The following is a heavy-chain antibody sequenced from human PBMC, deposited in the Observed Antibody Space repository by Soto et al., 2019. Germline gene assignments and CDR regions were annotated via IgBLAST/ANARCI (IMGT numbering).Heavy chain of an antibody. Sequence: SETLSLTCVVSGYSFNSVHFWGWIRQPSRKGLQWIGSLSQNGGTYRNPSLRSRVTLSVDTSKNQFSLKLTSVTAAGAAVYYCAAATLPGARFYGMDVWGQGSTVTVSS. V-gene: IGHV4-38-2*01. CDR2: LSQNGGT. J-gene: IGHJ6*02. CDR1: GYSFNSVHF. D-gene: IGHD2-2*01. CDR3: AAATLPGARFYGMDV.